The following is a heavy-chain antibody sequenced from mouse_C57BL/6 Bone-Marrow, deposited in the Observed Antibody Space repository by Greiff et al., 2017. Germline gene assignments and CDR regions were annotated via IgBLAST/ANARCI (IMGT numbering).Heavy chain of an antibody. J-gene: IGHJ2*01. CDR2: INPNNGGT. D-gene: IGHD2-2*01. CDR3: VLLWLRDY. CDR1: GYTFTDYN. V-gene: IGHV1-22*01. Sequence: EVQGVESGPELVKPGASVRMSCKASGYTFTDYNMHWVKQSHGKSLEWIGYINPNNGGTSYNQKFKGKATLTVNKSSSTAYMERRSLTSEDSAVYYCVLLWLRDYWGQGTTLTVSS.